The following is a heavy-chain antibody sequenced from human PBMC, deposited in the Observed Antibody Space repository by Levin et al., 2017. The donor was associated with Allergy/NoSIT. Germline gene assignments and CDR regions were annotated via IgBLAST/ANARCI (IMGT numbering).Heavy chain of an antibody. Sequence: ASVKVSCKPSGYTFTSYYIHWVRQAPGQGLESMGIINPSGGSPNYAQKFQGRVTVTKDTSTGTVYMELSSLRSEDTARYYCARVNHSCWGGRCFSWRGPADYWGQGTLVTVSS. J-gene: IGHJ4*02. V-gene: IGHV1-46*01. CDR3: ARVNHSCWGGRCFSWRGPADY. CDR2: INPSGGSP. CDR1: GYTFTSYY. D-gene: IGHD2-15*01.